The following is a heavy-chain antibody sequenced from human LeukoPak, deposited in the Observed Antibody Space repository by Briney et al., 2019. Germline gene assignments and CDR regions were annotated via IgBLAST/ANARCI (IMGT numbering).Heavy chain of an antibody. CDR2: IYTSGST. Sequence: PSQTLSLTCTVSGGSISSGTYYWSWIRQPAGKGLEWIGRIYTSGSTNYNPSLKSRVTISIDTSKNQFSLKLSSVTAADTAVYYCARHSASFNGWELLLQDYYYYYMDVWGKGTTVTISS. CDR3: ARHSASFNGWELLLQDYYYYYMDV. V-gene: IGHV4-61*02. D-gene: IGHD1-26*01. J-gene: IGHJ6*03. CDR1: GGSISSGTYY.